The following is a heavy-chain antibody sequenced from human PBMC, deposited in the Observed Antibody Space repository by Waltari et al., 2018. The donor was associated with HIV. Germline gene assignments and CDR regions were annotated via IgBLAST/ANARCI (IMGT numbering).Heavy chain of an antibody. J-gene: IGHJ4*02. CDR1: GVSLIDVW. CDR3: TVGKSSGYY. D-gene: IGHD3-22*01. Sequence: EVQLVGSGGGLVKPGGSLRLSWAASGVSLIDVWLNWVRQAPGQGLEWVGQIKSKTEGWTTDYAAPVKGRFTISRDDSKNMLFLEMNSLNTDDTASYYCTVGKSSGYYWGQGTLVTVSS. CDR2: IKSKTEGWTT. V-gene: IGHV3-15*01.